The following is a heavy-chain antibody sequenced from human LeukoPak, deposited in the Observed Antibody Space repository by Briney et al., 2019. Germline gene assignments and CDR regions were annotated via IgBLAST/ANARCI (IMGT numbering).Heavy chain of an antibody. J-gene: IGHJ4*02. V-gene: IGHV3-7*01. Sequence: GGSLRLSCAASGFTFSTSWMNWVRQAPGKGVEGVAMITQEESERYYVDSVKGRFIISRDNVKSSLYLQMNSLRAEDTAVYYCARGGGDSWGQGTLVTVSA. CDR2: ITQEESER. CDR3: ARGGGDS. D-gene: IGHD3-3*01. CDR1: GFTFSTSW.